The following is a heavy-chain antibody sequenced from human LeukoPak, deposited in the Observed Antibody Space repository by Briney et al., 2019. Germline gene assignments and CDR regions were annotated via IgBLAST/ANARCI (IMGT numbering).Heavy chain of an antibody. J-gene: IGHJ5*02. Sequence: EASVKVSCKASGGTFSSYAISWVRQAPGQGLEWMGGIIPIFGTANYAQKFQGRVTITADESTSTAYMELSNLRSEDTAVYYCARGTSNWFDPWGQGTLVTVSS. CDR3: ARGTSNWFDP. D-gene: IGHD3/OR15-3a*01. CDR2: IIPIFGTA. CDR1: GGTFSSYA. V-gene: IGHV1-69*13.